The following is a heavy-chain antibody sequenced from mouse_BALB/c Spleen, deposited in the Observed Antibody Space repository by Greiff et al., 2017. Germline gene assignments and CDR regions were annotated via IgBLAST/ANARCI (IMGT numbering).Heavy chain of an antibody. J-gene: IGHJ4*01. CDR2: ISSGGSYT. Sequence: EVKVVESGGDLVKPGGSLKLSCAASGFTFSSYGMSWVRQTPDKRLEWVATISSGGSYTYYPDSVKGRFTISRDNAKNTLYLQMSSLKSEDTAMYYCARQGPRRGYYAMDYWGQGTSVTVSS. CDR1: GFTFSSYG. V-gene: IGHV5-6*01. CDR3: ARQGPRRGYYAMDY. D-gene: IGHD2-12*01.